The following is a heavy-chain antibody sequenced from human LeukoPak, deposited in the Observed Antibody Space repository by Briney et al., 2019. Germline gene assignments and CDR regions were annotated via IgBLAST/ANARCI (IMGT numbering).Heavy chain of an antibody. CDR2: ISWGSSGI. CDR1: GFTFDGYG. CDR3: AKDMSSVAANVHY. D-gene: IGHD6-19*01. Sequence: PGGSLRLSCAASGFTFDGYGMSWVRQAPGKGLEWVAYISWGSSGITYADSVRGRFTISRDNARSSLYLQMNSLTKEDTAIYYCAKDMSSVAANVHYWGQGTLVTVSS. V-gene: IGHV3-9*01. J-gene: IGHJ4*02.